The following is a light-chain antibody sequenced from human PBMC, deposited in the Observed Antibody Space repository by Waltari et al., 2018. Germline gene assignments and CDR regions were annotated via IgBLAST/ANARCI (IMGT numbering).Light chain of an antibody. CDR2: DAS. J-gene: IGKJ4*01. Sequence: DIQMTQSHSSLSASVGDSVTITCQASQGFNNFLNWYHQRPGKAPDLLIYDASNLETGVPSRFSGSGSGTDFTFTISSLQPEDFATYYCQQSYSTPLTFGGGTKVEIK. V-gene: IGKV1-39*01. CDR3: QQSYSTPLT. CDR1: QGFNNF.